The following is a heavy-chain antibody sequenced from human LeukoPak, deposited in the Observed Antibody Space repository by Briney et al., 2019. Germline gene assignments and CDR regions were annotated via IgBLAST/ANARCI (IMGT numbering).Heavy chain of an antibody. Sequence: PGRSLRLSRAASGFTFSTLSMNWVRQAPGKGLEWVSCISGSSSTIYYADSVKGRFTISRDNAENSLYLQMNSLRAEDTAVYYCARDRGGSYYDFWGQGTLVTVSS. CDR1: GFTFSTLS. V-gene: IGHV3-48*01. D-gene: IGHD1-26*01. CDR3: ARDRGGSYYDF. J-gene: IGHJ4*02. CDR2: ISGSSSTI.